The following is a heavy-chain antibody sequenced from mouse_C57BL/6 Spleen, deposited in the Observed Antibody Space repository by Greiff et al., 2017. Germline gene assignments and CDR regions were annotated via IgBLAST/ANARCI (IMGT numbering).Heavy chain of an antibody. CDR3: SSPGAPAVVAKEFAY. CDR2: IYPRSGNT. CDR1: GYTFTSYG. Sequence: VQLQQSGAELARPGASVKLSCKASGYTFTSYGISWVKQRTGQGLEWIGEIYPRSGNTYYNEKFKGKATLTADKSSSTAYMELRSLTSEDSAVYFCSSPGAPAVVAKEFAYWGQGTLLTVSA. J-gene: IGHJ3*01. V-gene: IGHV1-81*01. D-gene: IGHD1-1*01.